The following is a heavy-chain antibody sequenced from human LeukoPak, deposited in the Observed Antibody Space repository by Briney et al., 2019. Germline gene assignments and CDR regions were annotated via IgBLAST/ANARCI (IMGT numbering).Heavy chain of an antibody. CDR2: ISGSGGST. J-gene: IGHJ4*02. CDR3: AKDFFYYDSSGYYPPFDY. V-gene: IGHV3-23*01. D-gene: IGHD3-22*01. CDR1: GFTFSSYA. Sequence: GGSLRLSCAASGFTFSSYAMSGVRQAPGKGLEWVSAISGSGGSTYYADSVKGRFTISRGNSKNTLYLQMNSLRAEDTAVYYCAKDFFYYDSSGYYPPFDYWGQGTLVTVSS.